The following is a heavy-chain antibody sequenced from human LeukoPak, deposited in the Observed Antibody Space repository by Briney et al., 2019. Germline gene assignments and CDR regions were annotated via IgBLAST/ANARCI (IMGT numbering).Heavy chain of an antibody. J-gene: IGHJ4*02. D-gene: IGHD3-9*01. V-gene: IGHV3-23*01. Sequence: GGSLRLSCAASGFTFSSYAMSWVRQAPGKGLDLVSAIGGSGGSTYYADSVKGRFTIARDNSENTLYLQMNSLRAEDTAVYYCAKSRNTGYSLFDYWGQGTLVTVSS. CDR2: IGGSGGST. CDR3: AKSRNTGYSLFDY. CDR1: GFTFSSYA.